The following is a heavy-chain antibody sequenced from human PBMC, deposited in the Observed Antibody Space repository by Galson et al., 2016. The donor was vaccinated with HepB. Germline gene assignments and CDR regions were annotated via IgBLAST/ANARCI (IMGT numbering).Heavy chain of an antibody. CDR3: ALDRSGWSAQFDY. V-gene: IGHV1-18*04. D-gene: IGHD6-19*01. CDR2: INPNDDNT. CDR1: DHSFSSYG. J-gene: IGHJ4*02. Sequence: SVKVSCKASDHSFSSYGIGWVRQAPGQGLEWMGWINPNDDNTNYAQNLQGRVTMTTDTATNTVYMELRSLRSDDTAVYYCALDRSGWSAQFDYWGQGTLGTVSS.